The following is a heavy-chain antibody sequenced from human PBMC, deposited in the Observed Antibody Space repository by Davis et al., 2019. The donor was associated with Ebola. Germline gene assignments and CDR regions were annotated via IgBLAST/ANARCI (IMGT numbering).Heavy chain of an antibody. CDR1: SYTFTSYG. V-gene: IGHV1-2*02. CDR3: ARDRPAAIRSANWFDP. Sequence: ASVKVSCKASSYTFTSYGISWVRQAPGQGLEWMGWINPNSGGTNYAQKFQGRVTMTRDTSISTAYMELSRLRSDDTAVYYCARDRPAAIRSANWFDPWGQGTLVTVSS. J-gene: IGHJ5*02. D-gene: IGHD2-2*02. CDR2: INPNSGGT.